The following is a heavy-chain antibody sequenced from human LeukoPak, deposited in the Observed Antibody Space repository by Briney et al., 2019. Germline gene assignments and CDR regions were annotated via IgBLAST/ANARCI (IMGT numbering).Heavy chain of an antibody. CDR2: IFCSGGT. CDR3: ARHVDY. V-gene: IGHV4-59*08. Sequence: SETLSLTCTVSGTSISTNYWSWIRQPPGKGLEWLGCIFCSGGTNYKPSLKSRITISVDTSKNQLSLRLSSVTAADTAVYYCARHVDYWGQGTLVTVSS. J-gene: IGHJ4*02. CDR1: GTSISTNY.